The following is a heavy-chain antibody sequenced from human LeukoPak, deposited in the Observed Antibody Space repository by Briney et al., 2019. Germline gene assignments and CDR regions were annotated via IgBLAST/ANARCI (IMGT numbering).Heavy chain of an antibody. CDR2: MTGPADTT. Sequence: GGSLRLSCAASGFNFNNFAMSWVRQAPGKGPEWLSAMTGPADTTHYAESVKGRFTISRDYSKSMVYLQMNSPRVEYTAIYYCAKGAEIDHWGQGTLVTVSS. CDR3: AKGAEIDH. J-gene: IGHJ4*02. V-gene: IGHV3-23*01. CDR1: GFNFNNFA.